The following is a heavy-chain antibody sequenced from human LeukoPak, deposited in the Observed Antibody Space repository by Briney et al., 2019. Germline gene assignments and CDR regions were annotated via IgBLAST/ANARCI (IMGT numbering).Heavy chain of an antibody. CDR2: ISSSGSGI. J-gene: IGHJ4*02. CDR3: TTVAGSSIHGDY. Sequence: GGSLRLSCAASGFTFSTYSMSWVRQAPGKGLEWVSYISSSGSGISYADSVKGRFTISRDSAENSLYLQMNSLRDEDTAVYYCTTVAGSSIHGDYWGQGTLVTVSS. V-gene: IGHV3-48*02. D-gene: IGHD3-3*02. CDR1: GFTFSTYS.